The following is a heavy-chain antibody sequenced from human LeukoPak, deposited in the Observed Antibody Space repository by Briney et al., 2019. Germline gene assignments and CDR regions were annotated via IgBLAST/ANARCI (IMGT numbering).Heavy chain of an antibody. CDR3: ARVAEIQLWLRSAIDY. CDR1: GFTFSSYG. CDR2: ISYDGSNK. J-gene: IGHJ4*02. Sequence: GGSLRLSCAASGFTFSSYGMHWVRQAPGKGLEWVAIISYDGSNKYYADSVKGRFTISRDNAKNSLYLQMNSLRDEDTAVYYCARVAEIQLWLRSAIDYRGQGTLVTVSS. V-gene: IGHV3-30*03. D-gene: IGHD5-18*01.